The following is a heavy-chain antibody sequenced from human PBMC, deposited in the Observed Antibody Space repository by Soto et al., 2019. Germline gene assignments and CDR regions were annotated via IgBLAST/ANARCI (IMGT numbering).Heavy chain of an antibody. CDR3: ARVVSGRDYGDSIDC. CDR1: GFTFSRYW. J-gene: IGHJ4*02. V-gene: IGHV3-7*03. D-gene: IGHD4-17*01. Sequence: GGSLRLSCAASGFTFSRYWLTWVRQAPGKGLEWVANIKEDGSEIYYVGSVKGRFTTSRDNAKNSLYLQMNSLRAEDTAVYYCARVVSGRDYGDSIDCWGRGTLVPVSS. CDR2: IKEDGSEI.